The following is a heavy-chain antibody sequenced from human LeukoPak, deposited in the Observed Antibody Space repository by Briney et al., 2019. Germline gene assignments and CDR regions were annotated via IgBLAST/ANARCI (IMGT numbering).Heavy chain of an antibody. Sequence: GGSLSLFCGVCGFPLCIYWVLWVRQVPGRGVVWVSRINSDGSSTSYAESTKARFTISRDNAKSTLYLQMNSLRAEDTAVYYWATHIAARPKWGQGTLVTVSS. V-gene: IGHV3-74*01. CDR3: ATHIAARPK. D-gene: IGHD6-6*01. CDR1: GFPLCIYW. CDR2: INSDGSST. J-gene: IGHJ4*02.